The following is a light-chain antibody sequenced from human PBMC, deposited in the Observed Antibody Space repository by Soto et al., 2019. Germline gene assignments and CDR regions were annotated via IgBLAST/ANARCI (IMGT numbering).Light chain of an antibody. CDR2: GAS. J-gene: IGKJ1*01. CDR1: QSVSTY. CDR3: QQYNILST. V-gene: IGKV3-20*01. Sequence: IVLTQSPGILSLSPGERATLSCRASQSVSTYLAWYQQQPGQAPRLLIYGASSRATGIPDRFSGSGSGTEFTLTISSLHPDDFATYYCQQYNILSTFGQGTKVDIK.